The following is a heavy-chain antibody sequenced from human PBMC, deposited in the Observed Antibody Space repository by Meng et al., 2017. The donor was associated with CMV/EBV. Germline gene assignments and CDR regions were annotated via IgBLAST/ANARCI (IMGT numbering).Heavy chain of an antibody. D-gene: IGHD2-21*01. J-gene: IGHJ3*02. CDR1: GGTFSSYG. CDR2: ISAYNGNT. V-gene: IGHV1-18*01. CDR3: ARSSPSLPSGGGDSYDAFDI. Sequence: ASVKVSCKASGGTFSSYGISWVRQAPGQGLEWMGWISAYNGNTNYAQKLQGRVTMTTDTSTSTAYMELRSLRSDDTAVYYCARSSPSLPSGGGDSYDAFDIWGQGTMVTVSS.